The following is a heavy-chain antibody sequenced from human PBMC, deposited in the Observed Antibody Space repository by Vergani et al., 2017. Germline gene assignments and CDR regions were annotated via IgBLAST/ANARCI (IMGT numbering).Heavy chain of an antibody. V-gene: IGHV3-33*01. CDR3: ASQNCSSTSCYQRKQAAFDP. D-gene: IGHD2-2*01. J-gene: IGHJ5*02. Sequence: QVQLVESGGGVVQPGRSLRLSCAASGFTFSSYGMHWVRQAPGKGLEWVAVIWYDGSNKYYADSVKGRFTISRDNSKNTLYLQMNSLRAEDTAVYYCASQNCSSTSCYQRKQAAFDPWGQGTLVTVSS. CDR1: GFTFSSYG. CDR2: IWYDGSNK.